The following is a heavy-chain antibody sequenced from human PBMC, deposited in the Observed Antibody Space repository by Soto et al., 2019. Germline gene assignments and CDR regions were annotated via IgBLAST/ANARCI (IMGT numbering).Heavy chain of an antibody. CDR2: IKSKTDGGTT. CDR3: TTDRGYDYVWGSYRYTRRPDY. D-gene: IGHD3-16*02. Sequence: GGSLRLSCAASGFTFSNAWMSWVRQAPGKGLEWVGRIKSKTDGGTTDYAAPVKGRFTISSDDSKNTLYLQMNSLKTEDTAWYYCTTDRGYDYVWGSYRYTRRPDYWGQGTLVTVSS. CDR1: GFTFSNAW. J-gene: IGHJ4*02. V-gene: IGHV3-15*01.